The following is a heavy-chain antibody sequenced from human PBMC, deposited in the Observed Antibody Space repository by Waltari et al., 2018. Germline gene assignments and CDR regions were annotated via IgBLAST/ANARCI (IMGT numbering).Heavy chain of an antibody. Sequence: EVPLVESGGGLVKPGRALSLSCPAAGGTFSSYSLHWVRQAPGKGLEWVSSISSSSSYIYYADSVKGRFTVSRDNAKNSLYLQMSSLRAEDTAVYYCARDHESFDYWGQGTLVTVSS. CDR3: ARDHESFDY. V-gene: IGHV3-21*01. CDR1: GGTFSSYS. J-gene: IGHJ4*02. CDR2: ISSSSSYI.